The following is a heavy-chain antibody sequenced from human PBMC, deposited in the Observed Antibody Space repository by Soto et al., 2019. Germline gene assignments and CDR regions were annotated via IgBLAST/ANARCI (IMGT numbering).Heavy chain of an antibody. CDR3: AKRGGVVGGSEHPFFEY. CDR1: GFIFSHYG. D-gene: IGHD2-15*01. Sequence: QVQLVESGGGVVQPGKSLRLSCAASGFIFSHYGMHWVRQAPGKGLEWVALISFDGKNRNYADSVKGRFTIYRDNPKNTLYLEMNSLRPEDTAFYYCAKRGGVVGGSEHPFFEYWGQGTLVTFSS. J-gene: IGHJ4*02. CDR2: ISFDGKNR. V-gene: IGHV3-30*18.